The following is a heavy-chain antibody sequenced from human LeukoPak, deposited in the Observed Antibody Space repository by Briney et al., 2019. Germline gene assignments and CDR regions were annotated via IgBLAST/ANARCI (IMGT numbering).Heavy chain of an antibody. J-gene: IGHJ4*02. V-gene: IGHV3-30*02. CDR3: AKGPEVRGVIVILKTGEKGALDN. CDR2: IRYDGSNK. CDR1: GFTFCTYG. Sequence: GGSLRLSCAASGFTFCTYGMHWVRQAPGKGLEWVAFIRYDGSNKYYADSVKGRFTISRDNSKNTLYLQMSSLRAEDTAVYYCAKGPEVRGVIVILKTGEKGALDNWGQGTLVTVSS. D-gene: IGHD3-10*01.